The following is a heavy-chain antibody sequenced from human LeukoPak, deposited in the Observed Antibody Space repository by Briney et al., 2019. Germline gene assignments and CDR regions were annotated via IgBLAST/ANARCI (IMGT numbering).Heavy chain of an antibody. D-gene: IGHD3-22*01. Sequence: GGSLRPSCAASGFTFSSYGMSWVRRAPGKGLEWVSSISGSGGSTYYADSVKGRSTISRDNSKNTLYLRMNSLRAEDTAVYYCAKDLRLYYYDTSGYSDYWGQGTLVTVSS. CDR1: GFTFSSYG. V-gene: IGHV3-23*01. CDR3: AKDLRLYYYDTSGYSDY. J-gene: IGHJ4*02. CDR2: ISGSGGST.